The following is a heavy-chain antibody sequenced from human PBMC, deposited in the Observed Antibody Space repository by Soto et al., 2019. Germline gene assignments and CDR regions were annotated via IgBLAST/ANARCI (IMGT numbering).Heavy chain of an antibody. V-gene: IGHV1-2*02. Sequence: GASVKVSCKASGYTFTGYYIQWVRQAPGRGLEWMAWINPNNGDTNYAQKFEGRVTVTRDTSITTAFMELSSLRSDDSAIYYCARDIGGVSGIDYWGQGTPVTVSS. D-gene: IGHD2-21*01. J-gene: IGHJ4*02. CDR2: INPNNGDT. CDR1: GYTFTGYY. CDR3: ARDIGGVSGIDY.